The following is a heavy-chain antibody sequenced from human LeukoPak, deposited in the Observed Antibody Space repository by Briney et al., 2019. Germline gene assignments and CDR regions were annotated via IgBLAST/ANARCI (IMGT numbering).Heavy chain of an antibody. J-gene: IGHJ4*02. V-gene: IGHV4-4*02. CDR2: IYHSGST. Sequence: PSETLSLTCAVYGGYISSSNWWSWVRQPPGKGLEWIGEIYHSGSTNYNPSLKSRVTISVDKSKNQFSLKLSSVTAADTAVYYCARETPAAGTYDYWGQGTLVTVSS. CDR1: GGYISSSNW. CDR3: ARETPAAGTYDY. D-gene: IGHD6-13*01.